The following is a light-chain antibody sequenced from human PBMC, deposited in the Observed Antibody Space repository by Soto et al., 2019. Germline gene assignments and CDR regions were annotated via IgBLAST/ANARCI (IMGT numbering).Light chain of an antibody. CDR1: KTTANY. CDR3: QQTYISPPT. J-gene: IGKJ4*01. Sequence: IHISQARSSLSASVGYGVTITVRASKTTANYLNWYQHKPWKAPKLLIHSASSLQSGFQSRFSGRGSGTDFTLTINSLQPEDFATYSSQQTYISPPTFGGGTKVDIK. V-gene: IGKV1-39*01. CDR2: SAS.